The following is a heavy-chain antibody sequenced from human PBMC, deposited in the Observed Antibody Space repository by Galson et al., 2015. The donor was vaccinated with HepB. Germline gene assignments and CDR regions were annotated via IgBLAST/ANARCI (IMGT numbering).Heavy chain of an antibody. CDR1: GYTFTSYG. J-gene: IGHJ4*02. D-gene: IGHD3-10*01. V-gene: IGHV1-18*04. Sequence: SVKVSCKASGYTFTSYGISWVRQAPGQGLEWMGWISAYNGNTNYAQKLQGRVTMTTDTSTSTAYMELRSLRSDDTAVYYCARDLRMVRGVIINDLRYWGQGTLVTVSS. CDR3: ARDLRMVRGVIINDLRY. CDR2: ISAYNGNT.